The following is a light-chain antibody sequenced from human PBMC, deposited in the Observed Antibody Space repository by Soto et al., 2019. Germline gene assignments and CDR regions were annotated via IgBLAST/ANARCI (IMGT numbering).Light chain of an antibody. Sequence: QSVLTQPPSASGTPGQRVTISCSGSSSNIGANPINWYQQLPGTAPKLLIYNNEQRPSGVPDRFSASKSGTSASLAISGLQSEDEADYYCEAWDDSLYGAVLGGGTQLTVL. CDR3: EAWDDSLYGAV. J-gene: IGLJ2*01. V-gene: IGLV1-44*01. CDR2: NNE. CDR1: SSNIGANP.